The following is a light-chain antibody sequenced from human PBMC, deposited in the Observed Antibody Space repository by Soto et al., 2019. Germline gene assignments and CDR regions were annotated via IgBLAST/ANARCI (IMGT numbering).Light chain of an antibody. V-gene: IGKV1-39*01. CDR3: QHSKTWT. J-gene: IGKJ1*01. CDR1: QGISTY. CDR2: AAS. Sequence: IRITRSPSSLSASTGDRVTITCRASQGISTYLNWYQQKPGKAPKLLIYAASSLQSGVPSRFICSGSETDFTLTISSLQPEDFATDSCQHSKTWTFGQGTKVDI.